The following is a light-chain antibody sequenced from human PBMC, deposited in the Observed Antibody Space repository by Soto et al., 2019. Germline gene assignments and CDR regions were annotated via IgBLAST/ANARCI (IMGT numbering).Light chain of an antibody. V-gene: IGKV1-39*01. J-gene: IGKJ3*01. CDR1: HSISNF. Sequence: DIQMTQSPSSLSASLGDRVTITCRASHSISNFLNWYQQKPGKAPNLLIYTASSLQSGVPSRFSGSGSGTDFTLTISSLQPEDFAVYYCQHRNNRPFSFGPGTKVDIK. CDR3: QHRNNRPFS. CDR2: TAS.